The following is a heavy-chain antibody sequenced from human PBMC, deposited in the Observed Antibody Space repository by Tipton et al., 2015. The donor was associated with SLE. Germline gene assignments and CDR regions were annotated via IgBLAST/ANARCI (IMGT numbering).Heavy chain of an antibody. CDR1: GFTFSSYS. J-gene: IGHJ4*02. V-gene: IGHV4-34*01. Sequence: LRLSCAASGFTFSSYSMNWVRQPPGKGLEWIGEINHSGSTNYNPSLKSRVTISVDTSKNQFSLKLSSVTAADTAVYYCARLPLRPPFDYWGQGTLVTVSS. CDR2: INHSGST. CDR3: ARLPLRPPFDY. D-gene: IGHD3-3*01.